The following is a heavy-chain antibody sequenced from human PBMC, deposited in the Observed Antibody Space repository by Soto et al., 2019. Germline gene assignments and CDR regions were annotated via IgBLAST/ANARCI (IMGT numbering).Heavy chain of an antibody. J-gene: IGHJ4*02. V-gene: IGHV4-30-2*01. CDR3: ARRLTGFDY. CDR1: GGPISSGGYS. CDR2: IYHSGST. Sequence: SETLSLTCAVSGGPISSGGYSWSWIRQPPGKGLEWIGYIYHSGSTYYNPSLKSRVTISVDRSKNQFSLKLSSVTAADTAVYYCARRLTGFDYWGQGTLVTV.